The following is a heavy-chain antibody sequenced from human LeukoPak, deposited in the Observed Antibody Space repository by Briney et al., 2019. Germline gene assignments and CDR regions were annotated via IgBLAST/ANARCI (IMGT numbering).Heavy chain of an antibody. CDR3: ASEWPSSSWYDF. V-gene: IGHV3-7*01. D-gene: IGHD6-13*01. J-gene: IGHJ5*01. CDR2: IKGDGGEK. Sequence: GGSLRLSCAASGFTFSSYWMTWVRQAPGKGLEWVANIKGDGGEKYYVHSVKGRFTISRDNAKDSLYLQMDSLRAEDTALYYCASEWPSSSWYDFWGQGTLVTVSS. CDR1: GFTFSSYW.